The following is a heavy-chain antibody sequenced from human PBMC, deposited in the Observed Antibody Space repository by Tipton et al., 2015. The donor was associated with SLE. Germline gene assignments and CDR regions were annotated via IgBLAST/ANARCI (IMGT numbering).Heavy chain of an antibody. J-gene: IGHJ3*02. V-gene: IGHV4-38-2*02. Sequence: TLSLTCTVSGDSIDNGYYWGWIRQSPGKGLEWIGEINHSGRTNYNSSLKSRVTISVNTSKNQFSLKVHSVTAADTAVYYCARDRGFCSGGSCYLDGFDIWGQGTMVTVSS. CDR3: ARDRGFCSGGSCYLDGFDI. D-gene: IGHD2-15*01. CDR2: INHSGRT. CDR1: GDSIDNGYY.